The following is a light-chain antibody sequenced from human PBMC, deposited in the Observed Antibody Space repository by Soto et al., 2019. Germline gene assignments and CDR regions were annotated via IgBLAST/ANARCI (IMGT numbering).Light chain of an antibody. CDR2: DVS. Sequence: AIQVTQSPSSLSAYVGDRVTITCRASQDIRGALAWYQQKPGKAPKLLIYDVSTLESGVPSRFSGSGSGTEFTLTISSLQPEDFGTYYCQQFNSYPITFGHGTRLEIK. J-gene: IGKJ5*01. CDR3: QQFNSYPIT. V-gene: IGKV1-13*02. CDR1: QDIRGA.